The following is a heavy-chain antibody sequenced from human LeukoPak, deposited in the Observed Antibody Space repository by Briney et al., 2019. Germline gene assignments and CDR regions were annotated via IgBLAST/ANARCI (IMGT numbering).Heavy chain of an antibody. CDR2: ISSSGSTI. J-gene: IGHJ4*02. CDR3: ARETMATLGY. V-gene: IGHV3-11*01. D-gene: IGHD5-24*01. Sequence: GGSLRLSCAASGFTVSSNYMSWVRQAPGKGLEWVSYISSSGSTIYYADSVKGRFTISRDNAKNSLYLQMNSLRAEDTAVYYCARETMATLGYWGQGTLVTVSS. CDR1: GFTVSSNY.